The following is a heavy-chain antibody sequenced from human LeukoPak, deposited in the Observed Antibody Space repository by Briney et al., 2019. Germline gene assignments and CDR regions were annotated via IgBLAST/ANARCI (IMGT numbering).Heavy chain of an antibody. D-gene: IGHD2-2*01. V-gene: IGHV1-18*01. CDR2: ISGYDANT. Sequence: ASVSVSRRTSRYIFTKYGVSWVRHAPGQGLEWMGWISGYDANTNYPQKFQGRVIMTIDRYTTTAYMELRSLRSDDTDVYYCARDVVSYASDYWGQGTLVTVSS. CDR3: ARDVVSYASDY. J-gene: IGHJ4*02. CDR1: RYIFTKYG.